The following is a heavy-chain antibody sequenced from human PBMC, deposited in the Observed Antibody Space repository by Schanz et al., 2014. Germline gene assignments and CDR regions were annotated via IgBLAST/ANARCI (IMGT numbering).Heavy chain of an antibody. Sequence: QVQLVESGGGVVQPGRSLRLSCAASGFMFSSYGMHWVRQAPGKGLEWVGVISYDGSKKSYADSVKGRFTISRDNTKNSLFLQMNSLRAEDTAVYYCASRASGWYALGYFDYWGQGAPVTVSS. CDR3: ASRASGWYALGYFDY. V-gene: IGHV3-33*08. CDR1: GFMFSSYG. J-gene: IGHJ4*02. CDR2: ISYDGSKK. D-gene: IGHD6-19*01.